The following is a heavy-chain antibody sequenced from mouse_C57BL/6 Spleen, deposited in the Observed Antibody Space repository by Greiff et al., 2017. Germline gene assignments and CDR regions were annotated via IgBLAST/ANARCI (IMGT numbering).Heavy chain of an antibody. Sequence: QVQLQQSGPELVKPGASVKLSCKASGYTFTSYDINWVKQRPGQGLEWIGWFYPRDGSTKYNEKFKGQATLTVDPSSSTAYMELHSLTSEDSAVYFCARAEEIYYGNYVPFDYWGQGTTLTVSS. J-gene: IGHJ2*01. D-gene: IGHD2-1*01. CDR1: GYTFTSYD. CDR2: FYPRDGST. V-gene: IGHV1-85*01. CDR3: ARAEEIYYGNYVPFDY.